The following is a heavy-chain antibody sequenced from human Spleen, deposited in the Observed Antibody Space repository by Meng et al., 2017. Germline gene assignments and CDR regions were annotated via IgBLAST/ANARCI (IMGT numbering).Heavy chain of an antibody. Sequence: VQLQQLGAGLLKPSETLSLTCTVYGESLSGYYWSWIRQPPGKGLEWIGEINHGGSTNYNPSLKSRVTISVDTSKNHFSLNLTSVTAADTAVYYCTRGPTTMAHDFDYWGQGTLVTVSS. CDR3: TRGPTTMAHDFDY. D-gene: IGHD4-11*01. J-gene: IGHJ4*02. V-gene: IGHV4-34*01. CDR2: INHGGST. CDR1: GESLSGYY.